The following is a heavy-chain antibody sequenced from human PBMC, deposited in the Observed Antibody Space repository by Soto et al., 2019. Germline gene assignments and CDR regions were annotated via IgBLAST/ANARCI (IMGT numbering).Heavy chain of an antibody. D-gene: IGHD3-9*01. Sequence: PGGSLRLSCAASGFTFSSYAMSWVRQAPGKGLEWVSAISGSGGSTYYADSVKGRFTISRDNSKNTLYLQMNSLRAEDTAVYYCAKYYDILTGPTESDAFEIWGQGTMVTVSS. J-gene: IGHJ3*02. CDR3: AKYYDILTGPTESDAFEI. CDR2: ISGSGGST. V-gene: IGHV3-23*01. CDR1: GFTFSSYA.